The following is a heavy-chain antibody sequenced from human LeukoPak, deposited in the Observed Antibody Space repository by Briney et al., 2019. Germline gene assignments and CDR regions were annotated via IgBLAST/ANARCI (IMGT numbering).Heavy chain of an antibody. V-gene: IGHV3-21*01. CDR1: GFTFSSYS. CDR3: ARGRGSYYYDSSGYGGY. CDR2: ISSSSSYI. J-gene: IGHJ4*02. D-gene: IGHD3-22*01. Sequence: GGSLRLSCAASGFTFSSYSMNWVRQAPGKGLEWVSSISSSSSYIYYADSVKGRFTISRDNAKNSLYLQMNSRRAEDTAVYYCARGRGSYYYDSSGYGGYWGQGTLVTVSS.